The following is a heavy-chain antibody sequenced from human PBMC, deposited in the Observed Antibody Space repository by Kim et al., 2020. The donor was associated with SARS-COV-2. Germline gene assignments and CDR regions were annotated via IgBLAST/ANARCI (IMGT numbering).Heavy chain of an antibody. D-gene: IGHD3-16*02. CDR1: GYTFTSYA. V-gene: IGHV7-4-1*02. J-gene: IGHJ6*02. CDR3: ARYLNMITFGGVIAENYYYYYGMDV. CDR2: INTNTGNP. Sequence: ASVKVSCKASGYTFTSYAMNWVRQAPGQGLEWMGWINTNTGNPTYAQGFTGRFVFSLDTSVSTAYLQISSLKAEDTAVYYCARYLNMITFGGVIAENYYYYYGMDVWGQGTTVTVSS.